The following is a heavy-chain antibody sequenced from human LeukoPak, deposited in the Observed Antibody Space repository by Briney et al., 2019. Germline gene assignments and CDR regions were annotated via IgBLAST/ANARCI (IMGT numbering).Heavy chain of an antibody. J-gene: IGHJ5*02. D-gene: IGHD2-2*01. V-gene: IGHV4-4*07. CDR2: IYITGST. Sequence: SETLSLTCTVSGGSITSYYWSWIRQSAGKGLEWIGRIYITGSTTYNPSLKSRVTMSLDTSENQFSLKLSSVTAADTAVYYCAAARPRYCSSTSCYVQFWFDPWGQGTLVTVSS. CDR3: AAARPRYCSSTSCYVQFWFDP. CDR1: GGSITSYY.